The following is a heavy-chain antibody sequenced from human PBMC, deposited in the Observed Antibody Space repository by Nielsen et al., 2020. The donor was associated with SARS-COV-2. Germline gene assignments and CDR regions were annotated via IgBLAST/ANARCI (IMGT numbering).Heavy chain of an antibody. CDR1: GFTFSGYA. Sequence: GESLKISCAASGFTFSGYAIHLVRQAPGKGLELVSIISYDGSNKYYADSVKGRFTISRDNSKNTLYLQMNSLRAEDTALYYCAKDGLQEMATSYYYYYGMDVWGQGTTVTVSS. CDR3: AKDGLQEMATSYYYYYGMDV. V-gene: IGHV3-30-3*01. CDR2: ISYDGSNK. D-gene: IGHD5-24*01. J-gene: IGHJ6*02.